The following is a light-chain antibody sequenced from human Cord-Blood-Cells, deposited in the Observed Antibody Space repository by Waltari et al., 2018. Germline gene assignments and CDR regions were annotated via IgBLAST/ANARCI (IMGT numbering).Light chain of an antibody. V-gene: IGKV1-27*01. CDR2: AAS. J-gene: IGKJ3*01. CDR3: QKYNSALVT. CDR1: QGISNY. Sequence: DIQMTQSPSSLFASVGARVTITCRASQGISNYLAWYQQKPGKVPKLLIYAASTLQSGVPSRFSGSGSGTDFTLTISSLQPEDVATYYCQKYNSALVTFDPGTKVDIK.